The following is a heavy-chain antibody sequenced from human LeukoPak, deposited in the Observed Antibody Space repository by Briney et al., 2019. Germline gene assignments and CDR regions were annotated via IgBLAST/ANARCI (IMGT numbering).Heavy chain of an antibody. Sequence: GGSLRLSCAASGFTFSSYRMNWVRQAPGKGLELVSSISSSSSYIYYAYSVKGRFTTSRDNAKNSLYLQTNSLRAEDTAVYYCARDVSLAAAGANWLDPWGQGTLVTVSS. V-gene: IGHV3-21*01. CDR2: ISSSSSYI. D-gene: IGHD6-13*01. J-gene: IGHJ5*02. CDR3: ARDVSLAAAGANWLDP. CDR1: GFTFSSYR.